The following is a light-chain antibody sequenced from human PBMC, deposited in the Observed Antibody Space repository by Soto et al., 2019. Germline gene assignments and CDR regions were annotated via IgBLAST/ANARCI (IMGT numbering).Light chain of an antibody. CDR3: QTWGTVV. J-gene: IGLJ2*01. CDR2: LNSDGSH. Sequence: QSVLTQSPSASASLGASVKLTCTLSSGHSSYAIAWHQQQPEKGPRYLMKLNSDGSHSKGDGIPDRFSGSSSGAERYLTISSFQSEDEADYYCQTWGTVVFGGGTQLTVL. CDR1: SGHSSYA. V-gene: IGLV4-69*01.